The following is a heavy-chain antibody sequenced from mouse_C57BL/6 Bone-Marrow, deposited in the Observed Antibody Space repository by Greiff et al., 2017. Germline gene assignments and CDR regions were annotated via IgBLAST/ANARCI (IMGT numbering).Heavy chain of an antibody. CDR3: ARPYKSNYWYVDV. Sequence: QVHVKQPGAELVKPGASVKMSCKASGYTFTSYWITWVKQRPGQGLEWIGDIYPGSGSTNYNEKFKSKATLTVDTSSSTAYMQLSSLTSEDSAVYYSARPYKSNYWYVDVWGTGTTVTVSS. V-gene: IGHV1-55*01. CDR1: GYTFTSYW. J-gene: IGHJ1*03. D-gene: IGHD2-5*01. CDR2: IYPGSGST.